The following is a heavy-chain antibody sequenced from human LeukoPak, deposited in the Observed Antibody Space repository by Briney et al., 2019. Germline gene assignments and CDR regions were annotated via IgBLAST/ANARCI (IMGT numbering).Heavy chain of an antibody. Sequence: ASVKVSCKASGYTFTSYGISWVRQAPGQGLEWMGWISAYNGNTNYAQKLQGRVTMTTDTSTSTAYMELRGLRSDDTAVYYCARDRAYYDSSGYYSYYYYYYGMDVWGQGTTVTVSS. CDR2: ISAYNGNT. J-gene: IGHJ6*02. CDR1: GYTFTSYG. CDR3: ARDRAYYDSSGYYSYYYYYYGMDV. V-gene: IGHV1-18*01. D-gene: IGHD3-22*01.